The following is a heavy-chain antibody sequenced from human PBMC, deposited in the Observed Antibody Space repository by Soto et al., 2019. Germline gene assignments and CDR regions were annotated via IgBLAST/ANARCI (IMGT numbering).Heavy chain of an antibody. Sequence: EVQLLESGGGMVQPGGSLRLSCAASGFTFSRPGMSWVRQAPGKGLEWVSAISGSGGNTYYADSVKGRFTVSRDNSKNTLYLQMNSLRAEDTALYYCAKDEYNYGYGYGMDVWGQGTAVTVSS. CDR2: ISGSGGNT. V-gene: IGHV3-23*01. CDR3: AKDEYNYGYGYGMDV. J-gene: IGHJ6*02. D-gene: IGHD5-18*01. CDR1: GFTFSRPG.